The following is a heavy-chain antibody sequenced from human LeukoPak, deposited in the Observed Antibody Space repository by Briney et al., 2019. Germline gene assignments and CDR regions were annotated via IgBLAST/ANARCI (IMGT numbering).Heavy chain of an antibody. Sequence: HSGGSLRLSCAASGFTFSSYSMNWVRQAPGKGLEWVSDIGASGGSTYYADSVKGRFTISRDNSKNTLYLQMNSLRAEDTAVYYCAKDGSSNSYYFFVYWGQGTLVTVSS. D-gene: IGHD2/OR15-2a*01. J-gene: IGHJ4*02. CDR3: AKDGSSNSYYFFVY. V-gene: IGHV3-23*01. CDR2: IGASGGST. CDR1: GFTFSSYS.